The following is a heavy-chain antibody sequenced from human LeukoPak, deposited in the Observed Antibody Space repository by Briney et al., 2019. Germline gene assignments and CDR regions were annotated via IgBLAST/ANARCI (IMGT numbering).Heavy chain of an antibody. CDR2: MNPNSGNT. J-gene: IGHJ6*03. Sequence: ASVKVSCKASGYTFTSYDINWVRQATGQGLEWMGRMNPNSGNTGYAQKFQGRVTMTRNTSISTAYMELSSLRSEDTAVYYCARAPPGGSRYGEDYYYYMDVWGKGTTVTVSS. CDR1: GYTFTSYD. V-gene: IGHV1-8*01. CDR3: ARAPPGGSRYGEDYYYYMDV. D-gene: IGHD5-18*01.